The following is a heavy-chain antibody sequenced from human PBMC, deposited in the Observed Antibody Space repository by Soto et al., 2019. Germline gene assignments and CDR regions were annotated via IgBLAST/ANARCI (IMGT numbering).Heavy chain of an antibody. Sequence: QVQLVESGGGLVKPGGSLRLSCAASGFTFSDYYMSWIRQAPGKGLEWVSYISSSSSYTNFADSVKGRFTISRDNAKNSLYLQMNSLRAEDTAVYYCARDHYGPGWFDPWGQGTLVTVSS. J-gene: IGHJ5*02. CDR3: ARDHYGPGWFDP. V-gene: IGHV3-11*05. D-gene: IGHD3-10*01. CDR2: ISSSSSYT. CDR1: GFTFSDYY.